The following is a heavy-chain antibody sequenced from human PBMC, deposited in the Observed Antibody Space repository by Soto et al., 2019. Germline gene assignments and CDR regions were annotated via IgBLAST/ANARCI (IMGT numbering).Heavy chain of an antibody. CDR3: ARAQGYYYGSGQKIDY. D-gene: IGHD3-10*01. CDR1: NYSISSGYY. Sequence: ETLSLTGTVSNYSISSGYYWGWIRQSPGEGLEWIVSMYHSVTTYYNPSLKSRVTISIDTSKNQFSLKVSSVTAADTAMYFCARAQGYYYGSGQKIDYWGQGTLVTVSS. J-gene: IGHJ4*02. CDR2: MYHSVTT. V-gene: IGHV4-38-2*02.